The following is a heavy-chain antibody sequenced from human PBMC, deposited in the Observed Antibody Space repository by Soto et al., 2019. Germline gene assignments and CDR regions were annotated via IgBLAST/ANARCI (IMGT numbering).Heavy chain of an antibody. Sequence: GGSVKVCCKASGYIFTDYYMHWVRQAPGQELGWMGRINPSGGSTSYAQKFQGRVTMTRDTSTSTVYMELSSLRSEDTAVYYCARDKTDYDFWSGYPYYFDYWGQGTLVTVSS. CDR2: INPSGGST. J-gene: IGHJ4*02. CDR3: ARDKTDYDFWSGYPYYFDY. CDR1: GYIFTDYY. D-gene: IGHD3-3*01. V-gene: IGHV1-46*01.